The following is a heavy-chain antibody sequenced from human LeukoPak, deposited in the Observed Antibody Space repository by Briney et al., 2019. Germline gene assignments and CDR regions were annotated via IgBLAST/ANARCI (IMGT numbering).Heavy chain of an antibody. CDR3: AKSAGDGYRNFDY. CDR2: IASSGLNT. V-gene: IGHV3-23*01. J-gene: IGHJ4*02. CDR1: GFMFRDAA. D-gene: IGHD5-24*01. Sequence: GGSLRLSCAASGFMFRDAAMTWVRQAPGKGLEWVSLIASSGLNTYYADSVRGRFTISRDNSKNTLYLQMNSLRAEDTAVYYCAKSAGDGYRNFDYWGQGTLVTVSS.